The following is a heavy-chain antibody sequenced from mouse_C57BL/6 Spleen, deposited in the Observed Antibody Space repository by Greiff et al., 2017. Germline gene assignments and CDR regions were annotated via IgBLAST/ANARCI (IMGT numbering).Heavy chain of an antibody. CDR1: GYTFTSYW. J-gene: IGHJ4*01. D-gene: IGHD3-2*02. V-gene: IGHV1-55*01. Sequence: QVQLQQPGAELVKPGASVKMSCKASGYTFTSYWITWVKPRPGQGLEWIGDIYPGRGSTNYNEKFKSKATLSVDTSSSTAYMQLSSLASEDSAVYYCARWSSGYSFSAMDDWGQGTTVTVSS. CDR3: ARWSSGYSFSAMDD. CDR2: IYPGRGST.